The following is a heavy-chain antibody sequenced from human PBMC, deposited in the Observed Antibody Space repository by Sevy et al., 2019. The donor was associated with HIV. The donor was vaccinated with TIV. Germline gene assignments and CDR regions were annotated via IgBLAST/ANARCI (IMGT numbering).Heavy chain of an antibody. CDR2: IKEDGKEK. V-gene: IGHV3-7*03. J-gene: IGHJ4*02. CDR1: GFTGSNYW. D-gene: IGHD5-18*01. CDR3: ARDKNSAMVTPFDF. Sequence: GSLRLSCVASGFTGSNYWMNWVRQAPGMGLEWVAKIKEDGKEKYYVDSVKGRFTISRENAKNSLYLQMTSLRAEDTAVYYCARDKNSAMVTPFDFWGQGTLVTVSS.